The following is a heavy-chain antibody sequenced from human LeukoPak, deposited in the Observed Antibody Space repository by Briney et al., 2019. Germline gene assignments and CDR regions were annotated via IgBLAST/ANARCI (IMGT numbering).Heavy chain of an antibody. CDR2: IKTDGSGA. Sequence: GGSLRLSCAASGFSFSSYWMHWVRQVPGKGLVWVSRIKTDGSGANYADSATGRFTISRDNAKNTLFLQMNSLRVEDTAVYYCGRDLVYGSGSLDDWGQGTLVTVSS. D-gene: IGHD3-10*01. CDR1: GFSFSSYW. V-gene: IGHV3-74*01. J-gene: IGHJ4*02. CDR3: GRDLVYGSGSLDD.